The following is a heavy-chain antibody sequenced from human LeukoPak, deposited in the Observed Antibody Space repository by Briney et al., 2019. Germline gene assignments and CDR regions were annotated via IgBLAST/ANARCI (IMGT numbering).Heavy chain of an antibody. CDR1: GFTVSNNY. V-gene: IGHV3-66*01. D-gene: IGHD1-1*01. CDR2: IYSGGST. J-gene: IGHJ4*02. Sequence: GGSLRLSCAASGFTVSNNYMSWVRQAPGKGLEWVSLIYSGGSTYYADSVRGRFTISRDSSKNTLYLQLNSLRAEDTAVYYCAKSTGFDLERSDYWGQGTLVTVSS. CDR3: AKSTGFDLERSDY.